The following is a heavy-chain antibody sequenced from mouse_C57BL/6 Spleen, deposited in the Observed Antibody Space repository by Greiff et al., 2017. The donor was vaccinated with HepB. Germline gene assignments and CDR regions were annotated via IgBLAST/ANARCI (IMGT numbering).Heavy chain of an antibody. CDR3: ARRTTVASYGFAY. Sequence: QVQLQQPGAELVKPGASVKLSCKASGYTFTSYWMHWVKQRPGQGLEWIGMIHPNSGSTNYNEKFKSKATLTVDKSSSTAYMQLSSRTSEDSAVYYCARRTTVASYGFAYWGQGTLVTVSA. CDR2: IHPNSGST. V-gene: IGHV1-64*01. D-gene: IGHD1-1*01. CDR1: GYTFTSYW. J-gene: IGHJ3*01.